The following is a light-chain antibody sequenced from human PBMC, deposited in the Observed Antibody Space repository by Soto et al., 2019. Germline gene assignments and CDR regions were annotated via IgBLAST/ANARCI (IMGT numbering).Light chain of an antibody. CDR1: SSDVGGYNY. CDR3: CSYAGSYYV. CDR2: DVS. J-gene: IGLJ1*01. V-gene: IGLV2-11*01. Sequence: QSALTQPRSVSGSPGQSVTISCTGTSSDVGGYNYVSWYQQHPGKAPKLMIYDVSKRPSGVPDRFSCSKAGNTASLTISGLQAEDAADYYCCSYAGSYYVFGTGTKLTVL.